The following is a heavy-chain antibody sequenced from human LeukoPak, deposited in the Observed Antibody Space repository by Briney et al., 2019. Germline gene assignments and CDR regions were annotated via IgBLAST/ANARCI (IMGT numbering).Heavy chain of an antibody. CDR3: ARLSLRAGYYYMDV. D-gene: IGHD2/OR15-2a*01. Sequence: ASVKVSCKASGYTFTSYGISWVRQAPGQGLEWMGWISAYNGNTNYAQKLQGRVTMTTDTSTSTAYMELRSLRSDDTAVYSWARLSLRAGYYYMDVWGKGTTVTVSS. CDR2: ISAYNGNT. V-gene: IGHV1-18*01. CDR1: GYTFTSYG. J-gene: IGHJ6*03.